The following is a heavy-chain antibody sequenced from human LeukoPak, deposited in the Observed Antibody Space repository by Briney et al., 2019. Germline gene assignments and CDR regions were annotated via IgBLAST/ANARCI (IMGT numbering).Heavy chain of an antibody. CDR3: ARDIVVVVAASRYYYYGMDV. J-gene: IGHJ6*04. V-gene: IGHV1-46*01. CDR2: INPSGGST. D-gene: IGHD2-15*01. CDR1: GYTFTSYY. Sequence: GSVKVSCKASGYTFTSYYMHWVRQAPGQGLEWMGIINPSGGSTSYAQKFQGRVTMTRDTSTSTVYMELSSLRSEDTAVYYCARDIVVVVAASRYYYYGMDVWGKGTTVTVTS.